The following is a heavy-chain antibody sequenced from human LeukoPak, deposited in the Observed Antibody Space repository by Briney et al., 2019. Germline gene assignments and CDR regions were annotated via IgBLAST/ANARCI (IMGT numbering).Heavy chain of an antibody. CDR3: ARDASPIWSGSFWPSNARVGYYYMDV. CDR1: GFTFSSYG. Sequence: PGGSLRLSCAASGFTFSSYGMHWVRQAPGKGLEWVAFIRYDGSNKYYADSVKGRFTISRDSAKNSLYLQMNSLRAEDTAVYYCARDASPIWSGSFWPSNARVGYYYMDVWGKGTTVTVSS. CDR2: IRYDGSNK. V-gene: IGHV3-30*02. J-gene: IGHJ6*03. D-gene: IGHD3-3*01.